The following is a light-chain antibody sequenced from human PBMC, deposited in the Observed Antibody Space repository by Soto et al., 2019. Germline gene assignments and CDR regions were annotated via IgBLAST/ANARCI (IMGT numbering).Light chain of an antibody. CDR3: QQHENLPLT. V-gene: IGKV1-33*01. Sequence: DIQMTQSPSSLSASVGDRVTISCHASQDINTFLNWYQQKPGKAPKLLIYDASNLEPGVPSRFSGSGSGTDFTFTISSLQPEDFATYVFQQHENLPLTFGGGTKVEIK. CDR1: QDINTF. CDR2: DAS. J-gene: IGKJ4*01.